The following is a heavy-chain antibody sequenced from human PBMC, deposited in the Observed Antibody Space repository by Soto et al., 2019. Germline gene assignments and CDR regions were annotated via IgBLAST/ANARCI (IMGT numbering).Heavy chain of an antibody. J-gene: IGHJ4*02. CDR1: AFTFISYS. CDR2: ISYDGSNK. Sequence: GGSLRLSCAASAFTFISYSMHWVRQAPGKGLEWVAVISYDGSNKYYADSVQGLFTSSRDNSKNTLYLQMNSLRAEDTAVYDCAKEIRGYSGYDRDFDYWGQGTLVTVSS. CDR3: AKEIRGYSGYDRDFDY. V-gene: IGHV3-30*18. D-gene: IGHD5-12*01.